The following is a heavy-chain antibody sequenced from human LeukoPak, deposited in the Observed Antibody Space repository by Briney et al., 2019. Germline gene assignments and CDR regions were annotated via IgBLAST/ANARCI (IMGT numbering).Heavy chain of an antibody. CDR2: ISYSGSA. Sequence: SETLSLTCTVSGASISSYYWSWIRQPPGKGVEWIGYISYSGSAKYNPSLKSRVTISVDTSKNQFSLKLSSVTAADTAVYYCATGGYSSGWLGGLDYYYYGMDVWGQGTTVTVSS. CDR3: ATGGYSSGWLGGLDYYYYGMDV. CDR1: GASISSYY. V-gene: IGHV4-59*08. J-gene: IGHJ6*02. D-gene: IGHD6-19*01.